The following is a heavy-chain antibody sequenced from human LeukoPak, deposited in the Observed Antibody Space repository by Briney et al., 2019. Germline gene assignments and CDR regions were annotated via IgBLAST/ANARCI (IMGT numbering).Heavy chain of an antibody. J-gene: IGHJ3*02. V-gene: IGHV4-31*03. CDR1: SGSISSGGYY. CDR2: IYYSGST. Sequence: SETLSLTCTVSSGSISSGGYYWSWIRQHPGKGLEWIGYIYYSGSTYYNPSLKSRVTISVDTSKNQFSLKLSSVTAADTAVYYCARAKYYYDSSGFLDAFDIWGQGTMVTVSS. D-gene: IGHD3-22*01. CDR3: ARAKYYYDSSGFLDAFDI.